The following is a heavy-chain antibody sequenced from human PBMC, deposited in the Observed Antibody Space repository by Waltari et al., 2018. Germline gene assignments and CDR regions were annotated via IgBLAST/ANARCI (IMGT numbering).Heavy chain of an antibody. CDR2: INHSGST. CDR3: ARGERYVDWFDYYYGMDV. V-gene: IGHV4-34*01. D-gene: IGHD3-9*01. Sequence: QVQLQQWGAGLLKPSETLSLTCAVYGGSFSGYYWSWIRQPPGKGLEWIGEINHSGSTNYNPSLKSRVTISVDTSKNQFSLKLSSVTAADTAVYYCARGERYVDWFDYYYGMDVWGQGTTVTVSS. J-gene: IGHJ6*02. CDR1: GGSFSGYY.